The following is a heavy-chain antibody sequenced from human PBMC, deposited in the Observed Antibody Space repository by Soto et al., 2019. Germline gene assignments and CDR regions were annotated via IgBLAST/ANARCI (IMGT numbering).Heavy chain of an antibody. J-gene: IGHJ4*02. CDR1: GFTFRSHA. CDR2: IEYDGVNK. D-gene: IGHD5-12*01. V-gene: IGHV3-30-3*01. Sequence: GGSLRLSCAASGFTFRSHAMYWVRQAPGKGLEWVAVIEYDGVNKYYADSVKGRFTISRDNSTNSVYMELRSPRSDDTAVYYCARGGEGYNFGAVYWGQGTPVTVSS. CDR3: ARGGEGYNFGAVY.